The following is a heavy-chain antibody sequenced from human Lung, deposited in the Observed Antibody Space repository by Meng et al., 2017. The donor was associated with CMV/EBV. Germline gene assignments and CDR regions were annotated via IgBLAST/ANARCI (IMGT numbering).Heavy chain of an antibody. D-gene: IGHD2-2*01. Sequence: SVKVSXKASGGASTSYTINWVRQAPGQGFEWMGRIIPILDVTNYAQKFQGRVTITADKSTATAYLELGSLRSDDTAVYYCATDTCFYASCYVGSFHHYFYGMDVWGQETTVTVSS. V-gene: IGHV1-69*04. J-gene: IGHJ6*02. CDR1: GGASTSYT. CDR2: IIPILDVT. CDR3: ATDTCFYASCYVGSFHHYFYGMDV.